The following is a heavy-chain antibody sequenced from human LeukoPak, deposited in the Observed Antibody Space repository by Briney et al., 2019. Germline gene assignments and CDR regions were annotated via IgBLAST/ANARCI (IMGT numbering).Heavy chain of an antibody. V-gene: IGHV3-33*01. J-gene: IGHJ2*01. CDR3: ARDGGDGYHPENWYFDL. CDR2: IWYDGSNK. Sequence: GGSLRLSCAASGFTFSSYGMHWVRQAPGKGLEWVAVIWYDGSNKYYADSVKGRFTISRDNSKNTLYLQMNSLRAEDTAVYYCARDGGDGYHPENWYFDLWGRGSLVTVSS. CDR1: GFTFSSYG. D-gene: IGHD2-21*01.